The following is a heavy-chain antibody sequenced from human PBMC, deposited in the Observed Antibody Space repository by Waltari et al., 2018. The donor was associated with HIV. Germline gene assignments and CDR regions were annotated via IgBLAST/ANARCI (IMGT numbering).Heavy chain of an antibody. CDR1: VSTPSSDW. Sequence: EVQLVESGGGLVQPGGSLRLSCEATVSTPSSDWMTWVRQAPGKGLEWVANIKEDGSEKWYVDSVKGRFTISRDNAKNSVYLQMNSLRAEDTAVYYCARSRSDAFDLWGQGTMVTVSS. J-gene: IGHJ3*01. V-gene: IGHV3-7*01. CDR3: ARSRSDAFDL. CDR2: IKEDGSEK.